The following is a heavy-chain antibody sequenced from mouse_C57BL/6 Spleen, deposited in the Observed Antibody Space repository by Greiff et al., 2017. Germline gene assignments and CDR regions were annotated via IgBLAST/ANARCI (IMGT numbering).Heavy chain of an antibody. V-gene: IGHV1-64*01. Sequence: QVQLQQPGAELVKPGASVKLSCKASGYTFTSSWMHWVKQRPGQGLEWIGMIHPNSGSTNYNEKFKGKATLTVDKSSSTAYMQIGILTSEDSAVYYCATQPTGTAWFAYWGQGTLGTVSA. J-gene: IGHJ3*01. CDR3: ATQPTGTAWFAY. CDR1: GYTFTSSW. D-gene: IGHD4-1*02. CDR2: IHPNSGST.